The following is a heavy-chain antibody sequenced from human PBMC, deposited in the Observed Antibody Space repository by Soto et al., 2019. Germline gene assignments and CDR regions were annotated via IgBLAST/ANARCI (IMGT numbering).Heavy chain of an antibody. CDR1: GFAFIDYG. Sequence: EVQLVESGGGLVQPGGSLTLSCAASGFAFIDYGMMWVRQAPGKGLECISFICGTTIYYADSVRGRVTISRDNAKQSLSLQMNNPTPEDTAVYYCARDRGSMATVDTMRGYWGPGVLVNVSS. D-gene: IGHD5-12*01. CDR2: ICGTTI. V-gene: IGHV3-48*01. J-gene: IGHJ4*02. CDR3: ARDRGSMATVDTMRGY.